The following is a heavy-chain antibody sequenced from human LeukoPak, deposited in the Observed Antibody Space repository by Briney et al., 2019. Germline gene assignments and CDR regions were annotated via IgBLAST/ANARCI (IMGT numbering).Heavy chain of an antibody. CDR3: ARDSSIAAPGWFDP. Sequence: PSETLSLTCAVYGGSFSGYYWSWIRQPPGKGLEWIGEINHSGSTNYNPSLKSRVTISVDTSKNRFSLKLSSVTAADTAVYYCARDSSIAAPGWFDPWGQGTLVTVSS. CDR1: GGSFSGYY. V-gene: IGHV4-34*01. J-gene: IGHJ5*02. D-gene: IGHD6-6*01. CDR2: INHSGST.